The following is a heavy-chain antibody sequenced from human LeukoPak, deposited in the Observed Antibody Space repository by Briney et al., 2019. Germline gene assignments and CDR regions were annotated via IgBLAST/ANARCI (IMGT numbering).Heavy chain of an antibody. J-gene: IGHJ4*02. D-gene: IGHD3-16*01. CDR2: IRGNRET. CDR3: AKASWVSSTDAVR. V-gene: IGHV3-23*01. Sequence: GGSLRHSCAASGLSFSSFAMSWVREGPARGLEWVSSIRGNRETFYADSVKGRFTLSSDSSRNTVYFQLNNLRVEDTAIYYCAKASWVSSTDAVRWGQGTLVTVSS. CDR1: GLSFSSFA.